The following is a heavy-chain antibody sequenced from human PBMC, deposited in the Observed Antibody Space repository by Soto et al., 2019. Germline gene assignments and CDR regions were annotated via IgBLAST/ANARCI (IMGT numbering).Heavy chain of an antibody. V-gene: IGHV1-3*01. CDR3: ARDNAHIVVVPAAISYYYYYMDV. Sequence: GASVKVSCKASGYTFTSYAMHWVRQAPGQKLEWMGWINAGNGNTKYSQKNQGRVTITRDTSASTAYMELSSLRSEDTAVYYCARDNAHIVVVPAAISYYYYYMDVWGKGTTVTVSS. CDR2: INAGNGNT. D-gene: IGHD2-2*01. CDR1: GYTFTSYA. J-gene: IGHJ6*03.